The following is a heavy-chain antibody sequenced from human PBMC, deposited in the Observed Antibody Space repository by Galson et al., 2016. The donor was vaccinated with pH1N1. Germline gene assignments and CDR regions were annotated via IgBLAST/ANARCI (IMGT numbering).Heavy chain of an antibody. V-gene: IGHV4-38-2*01. CDR1: GDSIGRHYN. Sequence: ETLSLTCAVSGDSIGRHYNWGWVRQPPGKGLEWIGSVSHSGNTFYNPSLKSRVTIFIDPPKNQFTLNLNSVTAADMAVYYCVRHFEDFIGSCFDFWGQGALVSVSS. D-gene: IGHD1-26*01. CDR3: VRHFEDFIGSCFDF. J-gene: IGHJ4*02. CDR2: VSHSGNT.